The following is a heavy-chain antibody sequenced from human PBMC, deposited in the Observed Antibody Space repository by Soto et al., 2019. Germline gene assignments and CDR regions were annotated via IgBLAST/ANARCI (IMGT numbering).Heavy chain of an antibody. V-gene: IGHV3-13*01. CDR2: IGSAGDT. D-gene: IGHD6-13*01. CDR3: ARGWLATGGSLSYMDV. CDR1: GFTFSSYD. Sequence: EVQLVESGGGLIQPGGSLRLSCAASGFTFSSYDMHWVRQAAGKGLEWVSGIGSAGDTYYQGSVKGRFTITRENAKNSFYLQMNSLRDGDTALYDCARGWLATGGSLSYMDVWGKGTTVTVSS. J-gene: IGHJ6*03.